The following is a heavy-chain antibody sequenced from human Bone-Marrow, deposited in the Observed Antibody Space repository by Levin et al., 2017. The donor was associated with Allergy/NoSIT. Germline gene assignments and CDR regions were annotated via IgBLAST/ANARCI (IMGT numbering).Heavy chain of an antibody. D-gene: IGHD2-15*01. V-gene: IGHV3-11*01. CDR1: GFTFSDYY. Sequence: GESLKISCGASGFTFSDYYMTWIRQAPGKGLEWVSYISSSGNSILYADSVKGRFTISRDNTKNALYLQMHSLRAEDTAVYYCARAEECSGGSCYPSDYYYYPMDVWGPGTTVTVSS. J-gene: IGHJ6*01. CDR3: ARAEECSGGSCYPSDYYYYPMDV. CDR2: ISSSGNSI.